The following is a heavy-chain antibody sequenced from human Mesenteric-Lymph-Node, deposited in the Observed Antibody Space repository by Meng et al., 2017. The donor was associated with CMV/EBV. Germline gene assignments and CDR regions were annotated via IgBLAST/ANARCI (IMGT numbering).Heavy chain of an antibody. CDR3: ARRGKVDYSNCVPYWYFDL. J-gene: IGHJ2*01. D-gene: IGHD4-11*01. CDR2: IKRSGSS. V-gene: IGHV4-34*01. Sequence: CNGGCYRSWVGETPGRGLEWVEEIKRSGSSNYSGYMKNRVKMSVGTSKKKFYLKMSTVNTADTTVYYYARRGKVDYSNCVPYWYFDLWGRGTLVTVSS. CDR1: CNGGCY.